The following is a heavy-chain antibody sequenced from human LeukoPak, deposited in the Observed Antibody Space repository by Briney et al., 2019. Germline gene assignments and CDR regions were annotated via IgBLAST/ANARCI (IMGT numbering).Heavy chain of an antibody. CDR1: GGSISSSSYY. J-gene: IGHJ3*02. CDR2: IYYSGTT. CDR3: ARRPRGSDDAFDI. D-gene: IGHD3-10*01. V-gene: IGHV4-30-4*08. Sequence: SETLSLTCTVSGGSISSSSYYWGWIRQPPGKGLEWIGYIYYSGTTYYNPSLKSRVTISVDTSKNQFSLRLSSVTAADTAVYYCARRPRGSDDAFDIWGQGTMVTVSS.